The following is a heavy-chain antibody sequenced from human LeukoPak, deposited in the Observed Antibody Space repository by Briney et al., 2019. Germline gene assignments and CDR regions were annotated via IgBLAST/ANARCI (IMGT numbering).Heavy chain of an antibody. Sequence: GEPLSLSCAASGFTVSSNFMSWVRQAPGKGLEWVSLIYSGGSTNYPDSAKGRVTISRDSSKNTLYLQMNSLRAEDTAVYYWASGPAYSNSFDGWGQGTLVSVSS. CDR3: ASGPAYSNSFDG. J-gene: IGHJ4*02. CDR1: GFTVSSNF. D-gene: IGHD6-6*01. V-gene: IGHV3-53*01. CDR2: IYSGGST.